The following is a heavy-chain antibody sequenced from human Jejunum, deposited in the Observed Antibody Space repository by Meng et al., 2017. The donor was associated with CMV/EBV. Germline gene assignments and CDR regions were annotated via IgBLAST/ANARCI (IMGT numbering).Heavy chain of an antibody. Sequence: SEFTFSSQWMTWVRQAPGKGLEWVANINQDGSQKNYVDSVKGRFTISRDNAKNSLFLQMNSLRAEDTAVYYCARVAAAGRGMDVWGQGTTVTVSS. D-gene: IGHD6-13*01. CDR3: ARVAAAGRGMDV. CDR2: INQDGSQK. J-gene: IGHJ6*02. V-gene: IGHV3-7*04. CDR1: EFTFSSQW.